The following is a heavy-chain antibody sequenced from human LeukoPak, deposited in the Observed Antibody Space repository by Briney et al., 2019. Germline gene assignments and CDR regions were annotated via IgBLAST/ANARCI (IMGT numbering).Heavy chain of an antibody. CDR3: ARRLASRVTMVRGVRYYFDY. CDR2: MNPNSGNT. Sequence: ASVKVSCKASGYTFTSYDINWVRQATGQGLEWMGWMNPNSGNTGYAQKFQGRVTITRNTSISTAYMELSSLRSEDTAVYYCARRLASRVTMVRGVRYYFDYWGQGTLVTVSS. CDR1: GYTFTSYD. J-gene: IGHJ4*02. V-gene: IGHV1-8*03. D-gene: IGHD3-10*01.